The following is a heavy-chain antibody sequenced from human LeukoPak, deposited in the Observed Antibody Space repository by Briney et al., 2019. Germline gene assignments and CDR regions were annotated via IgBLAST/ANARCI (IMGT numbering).Heavy chain of an antibody. CDR1: GFTVSSNY. V-gene: IGHV3-23*01. CDR3: AKDRGVFGELLYEFDY. J-gene: IGHJ4*02. CDR2: ISGSGGST. D-gene: IGHD3-10*02. Sequence: PGGSLRLSCAASGFTVSSNYMSWVRQAPGKGLEWVSAISGSGGSTYYADSVKGRFTISRDNSKNTLYLQMNSLRAEDTAVYYCAKDRGVFGELLYEFDYWGQGTLVTVSS.